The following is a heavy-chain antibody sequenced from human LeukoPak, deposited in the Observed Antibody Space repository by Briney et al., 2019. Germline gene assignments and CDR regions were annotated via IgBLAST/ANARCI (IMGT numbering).Heavy chain of an antibody. Sequence: GESLQISCKGSGSSFTNYWIGWVRQMPGKGLEWMGIIYPGDSATRYSPSFQGQVTISADKSISTAYLQRRSLEASDTAIYYCGRRHCSGGSCYANFDYWGQGTLVTVSS. J-gene: IGHJ4*02. CDR2: IYPGDSAT. CDR3: GRRHCSGGSCYANFDY. CDR1: GSSFTNYW. D-gene: IGHD2-15*01. V-gene: IGHV5-51*01.